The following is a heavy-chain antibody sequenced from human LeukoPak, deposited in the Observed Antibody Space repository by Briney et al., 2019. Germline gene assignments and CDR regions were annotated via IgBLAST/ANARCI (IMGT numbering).Heavy chain of an antibody. Sequence: QPGRSLRLSCAASGFTFSTYVMHWVRQAPGKGLEWVAVIWYDGSKKDYADSVKGRFTISRDNSKNTLYLQMNSLRAEDTAVYYCAREMNYGDYFDYWGQGTLVTVSS. J-gene: IGHJ4*02. D-gene: IGHD4-17*01. V-gene: IGHV3-33*01. CDR1: GFTFSTYV. CDR3: AREMNYGDYFDY. CDR2: IWYDGSKK.